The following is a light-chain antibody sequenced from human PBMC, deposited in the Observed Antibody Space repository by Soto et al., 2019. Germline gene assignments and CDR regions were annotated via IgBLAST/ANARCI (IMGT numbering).Light chain of an antibody. Sequence: QSVLTQPASVSGSPGQSITISCTGTSSDVGSYDLVSWYQHHPGKAPKLMIYEVSKRPSGVSNRFSGSKSDNTASLTISGLQAEDEADYYCCSFAVSSTYVFGTGTKLTVL. J-gene: IGLJ1*01. CDR3: CSFAVSSTYV. CDR1: SSDVGSYDL. V-gene: IGLV2-23*02. CDR2: EVS.